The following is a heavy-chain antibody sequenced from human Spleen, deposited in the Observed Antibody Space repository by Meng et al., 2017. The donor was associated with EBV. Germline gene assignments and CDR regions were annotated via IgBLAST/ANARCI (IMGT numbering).Heavy chain of an antibody. CDR1: GVPISRSSYY. CDR2: IYYTGKT. J-gene: IGHJ4*02. CDR3: ARLGYYDSSAYRD. V-gene: IGHV4-39*01. D-gene: IGHD3-22*01. Sequence: QLQRPDSGPGLVKPSDTLSLSCSVSGVPISRSSYYWGWIRQPPGKGLEWIGNIYYTGKTDYNASLKSRLTMSVDTSKNQFSLKLSSVTAADTAVYYCARLGYYDSSAYRDWGRGTLVTVSS.